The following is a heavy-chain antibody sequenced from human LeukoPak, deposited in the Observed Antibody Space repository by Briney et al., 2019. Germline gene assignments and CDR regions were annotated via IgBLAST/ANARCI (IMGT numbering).Heavy chain of an antibody. Sequence: ASVKVSCKASGYIFTSYGISWVRQAPGQGLEWMGWMNPNSGNTGYAQKFQGRVTMTRNTSISTTYMELSSLRSEDTAVYYCARGLAAAGTSPRFDPWGQGTLVTVSS. CDR2: MNPNSGNT. J-gene: IGHJ5*02. V-gene: IGHV1-8*02. CDR1: GYIFTSYG. D-gene: IGHD6-13*01. CDR3: ARGLAAAGTSPRFDP.